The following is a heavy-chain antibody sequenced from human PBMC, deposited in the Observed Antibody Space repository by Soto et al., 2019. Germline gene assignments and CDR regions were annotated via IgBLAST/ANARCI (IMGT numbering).Heavy chain of an antibody. J-gene: IGHJ5*02. D-gene: IGHD3-9*01. V-gene: IGHV3-30-3*01. Sequence: QVQLVESGGGVVQPGRSLRLSCAASGFTFSSYAMHWVRQAPGKGLEWVAVISYDGSNKYYADSVKGRFTISRDNYKNTLYLQMSSRRAEDTAVYYCARALEESYYDILTGYYPTWGTFRRWFDPWGQGTLVTVSS. CDR2: ISYDGSNK. CDR1: GFTFSSYA. CDR3: ARALEESYYDILTGYYPTWGTFRRWFDP.